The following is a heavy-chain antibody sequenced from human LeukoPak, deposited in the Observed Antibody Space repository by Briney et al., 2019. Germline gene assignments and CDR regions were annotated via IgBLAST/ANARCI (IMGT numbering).Heavy chain of an antibody. CDR2: IYAGDSDT. CDR1: GYSFTSYW. V-gene: IGHV5-51*01. D-gene: IGHD3-10*01. CDR3: ARLFTMVRGVIIGRDAFDI. Sequence: GESLKISCKGSGYSFTSYWIGWVRQMPGKGLEWMGIIYAGDSDTRYSPSFQGQVTISADKSISTAYLQWSSLKASDTAMYYCARLFTMVRGVIIGRDAFDIWGQGTMVTVSS. J-gene: IGHJ3*02.